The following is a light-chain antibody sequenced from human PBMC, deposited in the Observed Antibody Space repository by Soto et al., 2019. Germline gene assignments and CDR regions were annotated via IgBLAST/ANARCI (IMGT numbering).Light chain of an antibody. J-gene: IGLJ2*01. CDR1: SSDVGGYDF. V-gene: IGLV2-11*01. CDR2: DVS. Sequence: QSALTQPRSVSLSPGQSVTISCTGTSSDVGGYDFVSWYQQHPGKAPKLMISDVSKRPPGVPDRFSGSKSGNTASLTISGLQAEDEADYYCCSYAGDLALFGGGTKVTVL. CDR3: CSYAGDLAL.